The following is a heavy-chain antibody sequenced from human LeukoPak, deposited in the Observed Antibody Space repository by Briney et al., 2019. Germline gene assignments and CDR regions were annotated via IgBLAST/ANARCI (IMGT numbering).Heavy chain of an antibody. J-gene: IGHJ3*02. CDR2: IIPIFGTA. CDR3: ARAYDSSGYYPDAFDI. V-gene: IGHV1-69*13. D-gene: IGHD3-22*01. CDR1: GGTFSSYA. Sequence: SVKVSCKASGGTFSSYAISWVRQAPGQGLEWMGGIIPIFGTANYAQKFQGRVTITADESTSTAYMELSSLRSEDTAVYYCARAYDSSGYYPDAFDIWGQGTMVTVSS.